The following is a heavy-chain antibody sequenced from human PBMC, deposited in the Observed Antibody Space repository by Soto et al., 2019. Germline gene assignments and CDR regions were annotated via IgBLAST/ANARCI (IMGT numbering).Heavy chain of an antibody. D-gene: IGHD4-17*01. Sequence: PSETLSLTCTVSGGSISSGGYYWSWIRQHPGKGLEWIGYIYYSGSTYYNPSLKSRVTIPVDTSKNQFSLKLSSVTAADTAVYYCARDRGNYGEFDYWGQGTLVTVSS. CDR2: IYYSGST. CDR3: ARDRGNYGEFDY. CDR1: GGSISSGGYY. J-gene: IGHJ4*02. V-gene: IGHV4-31*03.